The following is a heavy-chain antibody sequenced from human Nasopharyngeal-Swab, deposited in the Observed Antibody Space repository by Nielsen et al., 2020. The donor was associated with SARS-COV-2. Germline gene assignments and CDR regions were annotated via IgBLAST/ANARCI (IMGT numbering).Heavy chain of an antibody. V-gene: IGHV3-23*01. Sequence: MRQSPGEWREWVSAISGSGGSTYYADSVKGRFTISRDNSKNTLYLQMNSLRAEDTAVYYCAKEDGIVGATRDFGAYWGQGTLVTVSS. CDR3: AKEDGIVGATRDFGAY. CDR2: ISGSGGST. D-gene: IGHD1-26*01. J-gene: IGHJ4*02.